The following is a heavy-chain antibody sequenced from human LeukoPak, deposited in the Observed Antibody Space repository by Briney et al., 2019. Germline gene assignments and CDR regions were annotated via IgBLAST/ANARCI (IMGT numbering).Heavy chain of an antibody. V-gene: IGHV3-30*02. CDR3: AKVGGGYQLLYGYFDY. D-gene: IGHD2-2*02. J-gene: IGHJ4*02. CDR1: GFTFSSYG. CDR2: IRYDGSNK. Sequence: QPGGSLRLSCAASGFTFSSYGMHWVRQARGKGREWVAFIRYDGSNKYYADSVKGRFTISRDNSKNTLYLQMNSLRAEDTAVYYCAKVGGGYQLLYGYFDYWGQGTLVTVSS.